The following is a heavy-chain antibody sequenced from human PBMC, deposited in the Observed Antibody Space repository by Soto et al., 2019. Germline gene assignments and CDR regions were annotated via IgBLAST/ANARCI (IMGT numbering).Heavy chain of an antibody. V-gene: IGHV3-30-3*01. Sequence: PGGSLRLSCAISGFSVSSNYLSWVRQAPGKGLEWVAVISYDGSNKYYADSVKGRFTISRDNSKNTLYLQMNSLRAEDTAVYYCAREQRDGVVVPAAVFDYWGQGT. CDR2: ISYDGSNK. CDR3: AREQRDGVVVPAAVFDY. CDR1: GFSVSSNY. J-gene: IGHJ4*02. D-gene: IGHD2-2*01.